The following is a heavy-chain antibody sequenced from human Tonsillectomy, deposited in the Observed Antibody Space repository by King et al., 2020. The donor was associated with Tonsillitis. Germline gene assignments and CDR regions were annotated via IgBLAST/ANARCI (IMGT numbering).Heavy chain of an antibody. CDR2: IIPIFDTT. J-gene: IGHJ4*02. Sequence: QLVQSGAEVKKPGSSVKVSCKASGGTFSSFAVSWVRQAPGQGPEWMGGIIPIFDTTNYAQNFQGRVTITADESTSTAYMELSSLRSEDTAVYYCARHSSGWYYFDYWGQGTLVIVSP. CDR1: GGTFSSFA. V-gene: IGHV1-69*12. CDR3: ARHSSGWYYFDY. D-gene: IGHD6-19*01.